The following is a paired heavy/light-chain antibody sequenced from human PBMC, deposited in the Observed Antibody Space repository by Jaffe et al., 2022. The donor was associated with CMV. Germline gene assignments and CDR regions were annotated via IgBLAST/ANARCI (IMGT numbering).Heavy chain of an antibody. V-gene: IGHV3-49*04. CDR1: GFTLGDYA. D-gene: IGHD1-26*01. Sequence: EVQLAESGGGLVQPGRSLRLSCSTSGFTLGDYAMSWVRQAPGKGLEWVGFIRSKASGGTTQYAASVQGRFTISIDDSKSIAYLQMNSLKTEDTAVYYCIRDFAIGSQYEFGYWGQGTLVTVSS. CDR2: IRSKASGGTT. CDR3: IRDFAIGSQYEFGY. J-gene: IGHJ4*02.
Light chain of an antibody. CDR2: AAS. Sequence: DIQMTQSPSAMSASVGDRVTITCRASQGIRDYLAWFQQKPGKVPKRLIFAASSLESGVPSRFSGSASGTEFTLTISSLQPEDFATYYCLQHHTYPRTFGQGTEVEIK. V-gene: IGKV1-17*03. CDR3: LQHHTYPRT. J-gene: IGKJ1*01. CDR1: QGIRDY.